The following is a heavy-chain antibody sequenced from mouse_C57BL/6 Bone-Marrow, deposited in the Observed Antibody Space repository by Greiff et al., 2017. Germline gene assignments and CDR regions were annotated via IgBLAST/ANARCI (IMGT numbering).Heavy chain of an antibody. D-gene: IGHD1-1*01. V-gene: IGHV1-81*01. Sequence: VQLQESGAELARPGASVKLSCKASGYTFTSYGISWVKQRTGQGLEWIGEIYPRSGNTYYNEKFKGKATLTADKSSSTAYMELRSLTSEDSAVYFCARGVFYYYDSSYWAWFAYWGQGTLVTVSA. CDR2: IYPRSGNT. CDR1: GYTFTSYG. CDR3: ARGVFYYYDSSYWAWFAY. J-gene: IGHJ3*01.